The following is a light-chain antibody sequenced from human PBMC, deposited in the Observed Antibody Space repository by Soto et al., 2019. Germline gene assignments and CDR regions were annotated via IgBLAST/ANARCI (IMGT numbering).Light chain of an antibody. CDR2: RNN. J-gene: IGLJ3*02. V-gene: IGLV1-47*01. CDR1: SSNIGSNY. CDR3: AAWDDSLSGPV. Sequence: QSVLTQPPSASGTPGQRVTISCTGSSSNIGSNYVYWYQQHPRTAPKLLIYRNNQRPSGVPDRFSGSKSGTSASLAISGLRSEDEADYYCAAWDDSLSGPVFGGGTKLTVL.